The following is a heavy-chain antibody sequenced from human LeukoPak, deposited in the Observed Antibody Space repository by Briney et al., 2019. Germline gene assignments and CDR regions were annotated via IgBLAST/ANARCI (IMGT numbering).Heavy chain of an antibody. CDR3: AKDQGMDGYSSGWPSSTFDY. CDR1: GFTFSDHY. D-gene: IGHD6-19*01. CDR2: ARDRAHSYTT. J-gene: IGHJ4*02. Sequence: GGSLRLSCAASGFTFSDHYMDWVRQAPGKGLEWVGRARDRAHSYTTEYAASVKGRFTVSRDDSKNSLYLQMNSLRAEDTAVYYCAKDQGMDGYSSGWPSSTFDYWGQGTLVTVSS. V-gene: IGHV3-72*01.